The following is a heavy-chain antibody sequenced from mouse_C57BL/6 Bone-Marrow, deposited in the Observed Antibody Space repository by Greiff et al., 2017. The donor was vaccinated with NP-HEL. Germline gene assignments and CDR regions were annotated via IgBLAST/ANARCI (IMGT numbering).Heavy chain of an antibody. J-gene: IGHJ4*01. CDR3: ARNLYYYGSSSYAMDY. CDR1: GYSITSGYY. V-gene: IGHV3-6*01. CDR2: ISYDGSN. D-gene: IGHD1-1*01. Sequence: ESGPGLVKPSQSLSLTCSVTGYSITSGYYWNWIRQFPGNKLEWMGYISYDGSNNYNPSLKNRISITRDTSKNQFFLKLNSVTTEDTATYYCARNLYYYGSSSYAMDYWGQGTPVTVSS.